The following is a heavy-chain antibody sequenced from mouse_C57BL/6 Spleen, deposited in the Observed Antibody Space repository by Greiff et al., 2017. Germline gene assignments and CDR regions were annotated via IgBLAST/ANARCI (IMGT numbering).Heavy chain of an antibody. CDR3: ARRDGYSSTFDY. D-gene: IGHD2-3*01. V-gene: IGHV1-82*01. CDR1: GYAFSSSW. CDR2: IYPGDGDT. Sequence: QVQLQQSGPELVKPGASVKISCKASGYAFSSSWMNWVKQRPGKGLEWIGRIYPGDGDTNYNGKFKGKATLTADKSSSTAYMQLSSLTSEDSAVYFCARRDGYSSTFDYWGQGTTLTVSS. J-gene: IGHJ2*01.